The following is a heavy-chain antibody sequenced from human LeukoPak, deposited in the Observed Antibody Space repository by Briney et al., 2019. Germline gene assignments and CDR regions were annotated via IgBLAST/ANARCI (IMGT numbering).Heavy chain of an antibody. CDR1: GYTFTSYG. CDR3: ARVMYYYDSSGYYYDY. CDR2: ISAYNGNT. D-gene: IGHD3-22*01. Sequence: ASVKVSCKASGYTFTSYGISWVRQAPGQGLEWMGWISAYNGNTNYAQKLQGRVTMTTDTSTSTAYIELRSLRSDDTAVYYCARVMYYYDSSGYYYDYWGQGTLVTVSS. J-gene: IGHJ4*02. V-gene: IGHV1-18*01.